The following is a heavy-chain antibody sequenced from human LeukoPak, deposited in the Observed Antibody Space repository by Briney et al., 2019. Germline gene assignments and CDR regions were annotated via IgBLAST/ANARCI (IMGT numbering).Heavy chain of an antibody. J-gene: IGHJ4*02. V-gene: IGHV3-23*01. Sequence: GRSLRLSCAASGFTFINYIMTWVRQAPGKGLEWVSGISGSGSGTYYADSVKGRFTISRDNSRDTLYLQMNSLRADDTAVYYCATYVRQTKFEYWGQGTLVTVSS. CDR3: ATYVRQTKFEY. D-gene: IGHD3-16*01. CDR1: GFTFINYI. CDR2: ISGSGSGT.